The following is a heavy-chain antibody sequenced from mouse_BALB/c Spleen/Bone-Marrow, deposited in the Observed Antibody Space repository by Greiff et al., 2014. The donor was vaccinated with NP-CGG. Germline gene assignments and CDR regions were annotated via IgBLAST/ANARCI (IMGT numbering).Heavy chain of an antibody. J-gene: IGHJ2*01. CDR1: GYTFTSHY. CDR3: TRLSLLRGYFDY. Sequence: VQLQQSGAELVKPGTSVKLSCKASGYTFTSHYIYWVKQRPVQGLKWIGEINPNNGGTNFNEKFKSKATLTVDKSSSTAYMQLSSLTSEDSAVYYCTRLSLLRGYFDYWGQGTTLTVSS. CDR2: INPNNGGT. D-gene: IGHD1-2*01. V-gene: IGHV1S81*02.